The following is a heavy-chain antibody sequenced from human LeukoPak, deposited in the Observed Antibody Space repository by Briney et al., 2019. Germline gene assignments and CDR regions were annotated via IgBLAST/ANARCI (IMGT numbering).Heavy chain of an antibody. J-gene: IGHJ3*02. D-gene: IGHD3-16*02. CDR3: ARIYDYIWGSYRGLPYDAFDI. V-gene: IGHV1-8*01. CDR1: GYTFTSYD. CDR2: MNPNSGNT. Sequence: ASVKVSCKASGYTFTSYDINWVRQATGQGLEWMGWMNPNSGNTGYAQKFQGRVTMTRNTSISTAYMELSSLRSEDTAVYYCARIYDYIWGSYRGLPYDAFDIWGQGTMATVSS.